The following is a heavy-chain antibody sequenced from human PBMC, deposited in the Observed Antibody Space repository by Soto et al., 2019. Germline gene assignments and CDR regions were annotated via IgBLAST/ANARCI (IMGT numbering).Heavy chain of an antibody. J-gene: IGHJ6*03. CDR1: GGSFSGYY. Sequence: SETLSLTCAVYGGSFSGYYWSWIRQPPGKGLEWIGEINHSGSTNYNPSLKSRVTISVDTSKNQFSLKLSSVTAADTAVYYCARWACSSTSCLSYYYYYYMDVRGKGTTVTVSS. CDR3: ARWACSSTSCLSYYYYYYMDV. D-gene: IGHD2-2*01. V-gene: IGHV4-34*01. CDR2: INHSGST.